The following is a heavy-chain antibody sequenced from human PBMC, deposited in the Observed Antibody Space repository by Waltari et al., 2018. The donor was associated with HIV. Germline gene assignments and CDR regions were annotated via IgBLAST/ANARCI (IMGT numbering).Heavy chain of an antibody. D-gene: IGHD3-22*01. Sequence: QVQLVESGGGVVQPGRPLRLSCAASGFAFRPSAMHWVRPAPGQGREWGAFISWDGSNKYYADSVKVRFTVSRDNSKNTLYLQMNSLRAEDTAVYYCARDGHYYDSRPLDYWGQGTLVTVSS. V-gene: IGHV3-30-3*01. J-gene: IGHJ4*02. CDR1: GFAFRPSA. CDR3: ARDGHYYDSRPLDY. CDR2: ISWDGSNK.